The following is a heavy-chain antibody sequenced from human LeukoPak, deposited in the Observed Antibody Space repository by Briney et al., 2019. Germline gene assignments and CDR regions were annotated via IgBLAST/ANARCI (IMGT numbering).Heavy chain of an antibody. CDR3: ARGGSYDSSGYYHSDY. Sequence: ASVKVSCKASGYTFTSYGISWVRQAPGQGLEWMGWISAYNGNTNYAQKLQGRVTMTTDTSTSTAYMELRSLRSDDTAVYYCARGGSYDSSGYYHSDYWGQGTLVTVSS. CDR2: ISAYNGNT. CDR1: GYTFTSYG. D-gene: IGHD3-22*01. J-gene: IGHJ4*02. V-gene: IGHV1-18*01.